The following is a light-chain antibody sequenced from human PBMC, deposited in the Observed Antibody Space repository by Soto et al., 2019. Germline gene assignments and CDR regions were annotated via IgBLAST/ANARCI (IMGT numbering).Light chain of an antibody. CDR2: AAS. CDR1: QDIARF. V-gene: IGKV1-9*01. CDR3: QQLNDFPPT. Sequence: IQLTQSPSSLSASVGDRVTITCRASQDIARFLAWYQQKPGKAPKLLISAASTLQRGVPSRFSGSGSGTDFTLIISSLQPEDFATYYCQQLNDFPPTFGGGTRVDIK. J-gene: IGKJ4*01.